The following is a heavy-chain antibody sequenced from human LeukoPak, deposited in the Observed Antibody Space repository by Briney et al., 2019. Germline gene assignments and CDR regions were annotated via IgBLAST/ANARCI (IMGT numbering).Heavy chain of an antibody. D-gene: IGHD3-22*01. CDR1: GFIFSSYA. Sequence: PGRSLRLSCVASGFIFSSYAMHWVRQAPGKGLECVAVISYDGSNKYYADSVKGRFTISRDNSKNTLYLQMNSLRAEDTAVYYCARETSPTYYYDSSGYYSGGYFDYWGQGTLVTVSS. CDR2: ISYDGSNK. CDR3: ARETSPTYYYDSSGYYSGGYFDY. J-gene: IGHJ4*02. V-gene: IGHV3-30-3*01.